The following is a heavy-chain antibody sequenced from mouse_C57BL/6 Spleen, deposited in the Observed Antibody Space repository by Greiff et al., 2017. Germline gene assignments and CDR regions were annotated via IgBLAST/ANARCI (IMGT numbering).Heavy chain of an antibody. CDR3: ARGLTGTGDMDD. CDR2: INPNNGGT. D-gene: IGHD4-1*01. Sequence: EVQLQQSGPELVKPGASVKISCKASGYTFTDYYMNWVKQSHGKSLEWIGDINPNNGGTSYNQKFKGKATLTVDKSSSTAYMELRSLTSEDSAVYCCARGLTGTGDMDDWGQGTSVTVSS. CDR1: GYTFTDYY. V-gene: IGHV1-26*01. J-gene: IGHJ4*01.